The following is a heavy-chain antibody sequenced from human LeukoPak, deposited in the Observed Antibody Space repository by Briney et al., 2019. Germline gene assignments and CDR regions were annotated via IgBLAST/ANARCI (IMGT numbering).Heavy chain of an antibody. Sequence: GGSLRLSCAASGFTFSSYEMNWVRQAPGKGLEWVSYISSSGNTIYYADSVKGRFTISRDNAKNSLYLQMNSLTVEDTAVYYCARDTLPLGRGYYYNFDYWGQGTLVTVSS. V-gene: IGHV3-48*03. CDR2: ISSSGNTI. CDR1: GFTFSSYE. J-gene: IGHJ4*02. CDR3: ARDTLPLGRGYYYNFDY. D-gene: IGHD3-22*01.